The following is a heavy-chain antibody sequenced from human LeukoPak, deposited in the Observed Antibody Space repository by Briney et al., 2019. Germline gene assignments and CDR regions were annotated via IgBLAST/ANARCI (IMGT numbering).Heavy chain of an antibody. D-gene: IGHD2-21*02. CDR2: TYYRSKWYN. Sequence: PSQTLSLTCAISGDSVSSNSAAWNWIRQSPSRGLEWLGRTYYRSKWYNDYAVSAKSRITINPDTSKNQFSLHLSSVTPEDTAVYYCARDVGWDSSLVTTTRSDYWGQGTLVTVSS. J-gene: IGHJ4*02. CDR1: GDSVSSNSAA. CDR3: ARDVGWDSSLVTTTRSDY. V-gene: IGHV6-1*01.